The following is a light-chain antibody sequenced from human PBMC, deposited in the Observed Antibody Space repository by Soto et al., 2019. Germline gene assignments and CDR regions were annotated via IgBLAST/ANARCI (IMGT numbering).Light chain of an antibody. Sequence: EILLTQSPGTLSLSPGERATLSCRASQSVSSSYLAWYRQKPGQAPRLLIYGASSRATGIPDRFSGSGSGTDFTLTISRLEPEDFAVYYCQQYGSSPWTFGQGTKVDIK. J-gene: IGKJ1*01. CDR3: QQYGSSPWT. CDR2: GAS. CDR1: QSVSSSY. V-gene: IGKV3-20*01.